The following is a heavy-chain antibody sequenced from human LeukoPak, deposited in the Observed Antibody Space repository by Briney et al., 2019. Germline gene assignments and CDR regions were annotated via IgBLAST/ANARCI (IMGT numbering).Heavy chain of an antibody. CDR1: GFIFSDHF. CDR2: ISGSGAT. V-gene: IGHV3-69-1*02. J-gene: IGHJ3*01. CDR3: ARDPMYNGGNSGAFDF. Sequence: GGSLRLSCAASGFIFSDHFMTWVRQVPGKGLEWISYISGSGATYYADSVKGRFTISRDNAQNSLWLQMNSLRVEDTAVYYCARDPMYNGGNSGAFDFWGQGTLVTVSS. D-gene: IGHD4-23*01.